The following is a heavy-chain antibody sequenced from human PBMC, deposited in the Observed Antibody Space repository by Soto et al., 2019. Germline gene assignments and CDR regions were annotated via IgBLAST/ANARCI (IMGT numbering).Heavy chain of an antibody. CDR1: GFTFSSYG. Sequence: GGSLRLSCAASGFTFSSYGMHWVRQAPGKGLEWVAVIWYDGSNTYYVDSVKGRFTISRDNSKNTLYLQMNSLRAEDTAMYYCARDHSVYGDYSRVNYWGQGILVTVSS. CDR3: ARDHSVYGDYSRVNY. D-gene: IGHD4-17*01. V-gene: IGHV3-33*01. CDR2: IWYDGSNT. J-gene: IGHJ4*02.